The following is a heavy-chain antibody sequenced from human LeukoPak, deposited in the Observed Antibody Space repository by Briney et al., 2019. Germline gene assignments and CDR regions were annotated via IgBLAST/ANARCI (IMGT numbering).Heavy chain of an antibody. CDR3: AGGQRYSSSWNSL. CDR2: IIPIFGTA. CDR1: GDTFSSYA. Sequence: ASVKVSCKASGDTFSSYAISWVRQAPGQGVEWMGGIIPIFGTANYAQKFHGSVTTTTDESTSTAYMELSSLRSEDTAVYYCAGGQRYSSSWNSLWGQGTLVTVSS. V-gene: IGHV1-69*05. D-gene: IGHD6-13*01. J-gene: IGHJ4*02.